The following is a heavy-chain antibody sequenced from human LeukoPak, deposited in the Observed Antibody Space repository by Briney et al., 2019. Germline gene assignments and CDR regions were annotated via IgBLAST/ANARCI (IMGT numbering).Heavy chain of an antibody. CDR3: ARGGQQLVRGGYYYMDV. CDR1: GGSFSGYY. J-gene: IGHJ6*03. CDR2: INHSGST. Sequence: SETLSLTCAVYGGSFSGYYWSWIRQPPGKGLEWIGEINHSGSTNYNPSLKSRVTISVDTSKNQFSLKLSSVTAADTAVYYCARGGQQLVRGGYYYMDVWGKGTTVTVSS. D-gene: IGHD6-13*01. V-gene: IGHV4-34*01.